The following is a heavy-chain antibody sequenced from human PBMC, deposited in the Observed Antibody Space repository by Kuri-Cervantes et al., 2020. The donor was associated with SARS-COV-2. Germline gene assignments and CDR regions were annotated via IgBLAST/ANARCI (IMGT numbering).Heavy chain of an antibody. CDR1: GFTFSSYA. CDR3: QSFGGVIVQN. D-gene: IGHD3-16*02. J-gene: IGHJ4*02. Sequence: LSLTCAASGFTFSSYAMHWVRQAPGKGLEWAAVISYDGSNKYYADSVKGRFTISRDNSKNTLYLQMNSLRAEDTAVYYCQSFGGVIVQNWGQGTLVTVSS. V-gene: IGHV3-30-3*01. CDR2: ISYDGSNK.